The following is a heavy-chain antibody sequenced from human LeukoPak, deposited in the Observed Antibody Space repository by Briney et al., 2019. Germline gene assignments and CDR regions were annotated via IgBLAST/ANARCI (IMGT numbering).Heavy chain of an antibody. D-gene: IGHD1-26*01. Sequence: GGSLRLSCAASGFTFSSYWMYWVRQAPGKGLVWVSRIKRDGSSTTYADSVKGRFTISRDNAKNTLYLQMNSLRAEDTAVYYRAREGYTGSYYFDYWGQGTLVTVSS. J-gene: IGHJ4*02. CDR1: GFTFSSYW. CDR3: AREGYTGSYYFDY. CDR2: IKRDGSST. V-gene: IGHV3-74*01.